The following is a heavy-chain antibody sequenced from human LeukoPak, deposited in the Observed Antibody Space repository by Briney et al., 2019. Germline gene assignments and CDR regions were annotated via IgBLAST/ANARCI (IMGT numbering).Heavy chain of an antibody. V-gene: IGHV3-30-3*01. D-gene: IGHD1-26*01. CDR1: GFTFSSYA. CDR3: ARDGWWELPPYYYGMDV. J-gene: IGHJ6*02. CDR2: ISYDGSNK. Sequence: PGGSLRLSCAASGFTFSSYAMHWVRQAPGKGLEWVAVISYDGSNKYYADSVKGRFTISRDNSKNTLYLQMNSLRAEDTAVYYCARDGWWELPPYYYGMDVWGQGTTVTVSS.